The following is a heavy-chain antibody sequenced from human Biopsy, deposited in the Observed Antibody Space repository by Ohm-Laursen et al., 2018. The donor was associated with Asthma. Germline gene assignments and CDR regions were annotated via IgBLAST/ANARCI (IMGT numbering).Heavy chain of an antibody. V-gene: IGHV2-70*04. D-gene: IGHD1-14*01. CDR3: ARHNDY. J-gene: IGHJ4*02. Sequence: TQTLTLTSSFSGFSLSSSGANVNWIRQPPGKALEWLARIDWEEDKFYSTSLRTRLTISKGSSEDQVVLTMTNMGPVDTATYYCARHNDYWGPGILVTVSS. CDR1: GFSLSSSGAN. CDR2: IDWEEDK.